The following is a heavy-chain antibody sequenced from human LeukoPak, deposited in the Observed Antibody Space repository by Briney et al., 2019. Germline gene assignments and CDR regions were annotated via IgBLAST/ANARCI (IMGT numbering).Heavy chain of an antibody. J-gene: IGHJ3*02. V-gene: IGHV3-48*01. CDR2: IRSSSSTI. Sequence: GGSLRLSCAASGFTFSNYSMNWVRQAPGKGLEWVSYIRSSSSTIYYADSVKGRFTISRDNAKNSLYLQMNSLRAEDTAVYYCTRAKRNGFDIWGQGTMVTVSS. CDR1: GFTFSNYS. CDR3: TRAKRNGFDI.